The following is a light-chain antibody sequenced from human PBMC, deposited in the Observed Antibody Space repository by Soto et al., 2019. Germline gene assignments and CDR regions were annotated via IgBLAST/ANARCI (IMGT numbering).Light chain of an antibody. CDR2: GAS. J-gene: IGKJ1*01. V-gene: IGKV3-20*01. CDR1: QSVSSN. Sequence: EIVMTQSPATLSVSQRERATLSCRASQSVSSNLAWYQQKPGQAPRLLIYGASNRATGIPDRFSGSGSGTDFTLTISRLEPEDFAVYYCQQYGSSGTFGQGTKVDIK. CDR3: QQYGSSGT.